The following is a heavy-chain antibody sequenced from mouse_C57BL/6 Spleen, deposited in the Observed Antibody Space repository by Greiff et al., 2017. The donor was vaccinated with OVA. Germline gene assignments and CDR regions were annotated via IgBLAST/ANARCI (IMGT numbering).Heavy chain of an antibody. V-gene: IGHV1-4*01. D-gene: IGHD1-1*01. Sequence: VKLQESGAELARPGASVKMSCKASGYTFTSYTMHWVKQRPGQGLEWIGYINPSSGYTKYNQKFKDKATLTADKSSSTAYMQLSSLTSEDSAVYYCARGTTFDYWGQGTTLTVSS. CDR2: INPSSGYT. CDR3: ARGTTFDY. J-gene: IGHJ2*01. CDR1: GYTFTSYT.